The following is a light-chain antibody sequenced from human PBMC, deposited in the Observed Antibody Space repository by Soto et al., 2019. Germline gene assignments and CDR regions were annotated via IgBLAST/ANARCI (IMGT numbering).Light chain of an antibody. Sequence: DIQMTQSPPSLSASVGDRVTITCRASQGISNYLAWYEQKPGKVPKLLIYAASTLQSGVPSRFSGSGSGTDFTLTITSLQPEDVATYYCQKYKSAPFTFGPGTKVDIK. V-gene: IGKV1-27*01. CDR1: QGISNY. J-gene: IGKJ3*01. CDR2: AAS. CDR3: QKYKSAPFT.